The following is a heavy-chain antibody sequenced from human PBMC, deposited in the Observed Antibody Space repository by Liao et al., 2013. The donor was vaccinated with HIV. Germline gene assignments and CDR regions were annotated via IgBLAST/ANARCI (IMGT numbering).Heavy chain of an antibody. J-gene: IGHJ4*02. V-gene: IGHV4-30-4*08. CDR2: IYSSGST. D-gene: IGHD3-3*01. CDR3: ARAKGFPPLGYDF. Sequence: QVQLQESGPGLVKPSQTLSLTCTVSGVSISSGDYYWTWIRQPPGKGLEWIGYIYSSGSTYFTPSLDSRLIMSIDTSKNQFTLNLTSVTAADTAVYYCARAKGFPPLGYDFWGQGILVTVSS. CDR1: GVSISSGDYY.